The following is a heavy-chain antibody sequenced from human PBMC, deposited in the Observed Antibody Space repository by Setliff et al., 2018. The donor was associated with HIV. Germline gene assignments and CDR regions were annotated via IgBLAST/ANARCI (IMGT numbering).Heavy chain of an antibody. J-gene: IGHJ3*02. Sequence: SETLSLTCAVSGGSISSSNWWSWVRQPPGKGLEWIGEIYHSGSINYNPSLKSRVTISVDKSKNQFSLKLSSVTAADTAVYYCARGRLKVTMPHAFGIWGQGTMVTVSS. CDR1: GGSISSSNW. CDR3: ARGRLKVTMPHAFGI. V-gene: IGHV4-4*02. D-gene: IGHD3-10*01. CDR2: IYHSGSI.